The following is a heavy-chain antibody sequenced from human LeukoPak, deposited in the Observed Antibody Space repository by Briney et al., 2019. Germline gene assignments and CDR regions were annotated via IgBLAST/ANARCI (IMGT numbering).Heavy chain of an antibody. CDR2: IIPIFGTA. CDR1: GGTFSSYA. J-gene: IGHJ4*02. Sequence: ASVKVSCKASGGTFSSYAISWVRQAPGQGLEWMGGIIPIFGTANYAQKFQGRVTITADESTSTAYVELSSLRSEDTAVYYCARGLLRQHTDYWGQGTLVTVSS. V-gene: IGHV1-69*01. CDR3: ARGLLRQHTDY. D-gene: IGHD3-3*01.